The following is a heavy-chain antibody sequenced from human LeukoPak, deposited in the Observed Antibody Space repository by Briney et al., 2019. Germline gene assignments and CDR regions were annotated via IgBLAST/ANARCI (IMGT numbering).Heavy chain of an antibody. V-gene: IGHV4-61*08. CDR3: ARANYGLPYYFDY. CDR1: GGSISSGGYY. CDR2: IYYSGST. D-gene: IGHD3-10*01. J-gene: IGHJ4*02. Sequence: PSETPSLTCTVSGGSISSGGYYWSWIRQHPGKGLEWIGYIYYSGSTYYNPSLKSRVTISVDTSKNQFSLKLSSVTAADTAVYYCARANYGLPYYFDYWGQGTLVTVSS.